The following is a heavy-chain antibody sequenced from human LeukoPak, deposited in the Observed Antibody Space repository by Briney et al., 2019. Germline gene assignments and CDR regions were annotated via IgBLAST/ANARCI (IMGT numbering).Heavy chain of an antibody. D-gene: IGHD1-14*01. CDR1: GGTLANYA. Sequence: GASVKVSCKASGGTLANYAVSWVRQAPGQGLEWMGGIIPIFGTANYAQKFQGRVTITADESTSTAYMELSSLRSEDTAEYYCASGTLNYSGYWGQGTLVTVSS. CDR2: IIPIFGTA. V-gene: IGHV1-69*13. CDR3: ASGTLNYSGY. J-gene: IGHJ4*02.